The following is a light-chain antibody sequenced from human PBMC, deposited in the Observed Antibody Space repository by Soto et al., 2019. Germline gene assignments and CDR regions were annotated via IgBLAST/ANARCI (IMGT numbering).Light chain of an antibody. V-gene: IGKV1-12*01. CDR1: QGLTSW. J-gene: IGKJ4*01. Sequence: DIQMTQSPSSVSASVGDRVTITCRASQGLTSWLAWYQQKPGRAPKLLISAASSLQRGGPSRFGGSGSVTDFTRTISSLQPEDFATYCCQQTSSFPLAFGGGTKLESK. CDR2: AAS. CDR3: QQTSSFPLA.